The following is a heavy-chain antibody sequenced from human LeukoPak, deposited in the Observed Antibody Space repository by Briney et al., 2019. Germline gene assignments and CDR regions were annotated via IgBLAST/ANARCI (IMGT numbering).Heavy chain of an antibody. CDR2: ISAYNGNT. CDR3: AKDRSTSGWYPGAAFDY. CDR1: GYTFTSYG. Sequence: ASVKVSCKASGYTFTSYGISWVRQAPGQGLEWMGWISAYNGNTNYAQKLQGRVTMTTDTSTSTAYMELRSLRSDDTAVYYCAKDRSTSGWYPGAAFDYWGQGTLVTVSS. J-gene: IGHJ4*02. V-gene: IGHV1-18*01. D-gene: IGHD6-19*01.